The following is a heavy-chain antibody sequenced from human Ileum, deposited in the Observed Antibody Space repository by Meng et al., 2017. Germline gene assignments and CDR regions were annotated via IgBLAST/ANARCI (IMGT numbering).Heavy chain of an antibody. J-gene: IGHJ4*02. CDR1: GGSFSSDNYY. CDR3: ARERRHYYGSGSFDY. CDR2: TYYNGSP. D-gene: IGHD3-10*01. Sequence: QVQLQESGPGRVKPSQTLFLTCSVAGGSFSSDNYYWTWIRQTPGKGLEWIGLTYYNGSPFYNPSLRSRVTISVDTSKDQFSLKLTSVTAADTAVYYCARERRHYYGSGSFDYWGQGILVTVSS. V-gene: IGHV4-30-4*01.